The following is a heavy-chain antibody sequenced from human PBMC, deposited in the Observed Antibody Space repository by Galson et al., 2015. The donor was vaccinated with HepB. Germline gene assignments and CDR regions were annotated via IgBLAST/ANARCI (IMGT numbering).Heavy chain of an antibody. CDR2: ISSSGTTK. D-gene: IGHD1-26*01. V-gene: IGHV3-11*01. CDR3: TRLRGIYYFDL. Sequence: SLRLSCAASGFTFNDYHMGWIRQAPGKGLEWVSYISSSGTTKYYADSVKGRFSISRDNSKNSLYVQMNSLRAEDTAVYYCTRLRGIYYFDLWGQGTLVSVSS. J-gene: IGHJ4*02. CDR1: GFTFNDYH.